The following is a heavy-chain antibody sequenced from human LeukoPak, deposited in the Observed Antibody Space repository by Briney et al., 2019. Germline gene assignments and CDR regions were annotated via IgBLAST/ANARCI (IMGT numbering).Heavy chain of an antibody. CDR1: GYTFTSYA. V-gene: IGHV1-3*01. Sequence: ASVKVSCKASGYTFTSYAMHWVRQAPGQRLEWMGWINAGNGNTKYSQKFQGRVTITRDTSTSTAYMELRSLRSDDTAVYYCARDQGLGVITIFGVVTYGMDVWGQGTTVTVSS. D-gene: IGHD3-3*01. CDR2: INAGNGNT. J-gene: IGHJ6*02. CDR3: ARDQGLGVITIFGVVTYGMDV.